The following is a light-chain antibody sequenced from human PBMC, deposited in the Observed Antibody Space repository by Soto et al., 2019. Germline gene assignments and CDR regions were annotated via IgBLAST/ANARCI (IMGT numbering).Light chain of an antibody. CDR1: SSNIGADFY. J-gene: IGLJ3*02. V-gene: IGLV1-40*01. Sequence: SARTKPPSVAWAPGQRVAISCTGSSSNIGADFYVHWYQQIPGTAPKLLIYGDINRPSGVPDRFSGSKSGTSASLAITGLQDEDEADYYCQSYDTSLSAWVFGGGTKLTVL. CDR3: QSYDTSLSAWV. CDR2: GDI.